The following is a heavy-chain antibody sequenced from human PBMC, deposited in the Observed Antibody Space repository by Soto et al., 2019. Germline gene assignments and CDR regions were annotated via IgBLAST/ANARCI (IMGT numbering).Heavy chain of an antibody. D-gene: IGHD3-10*01. J-gene: IGHJ6*02. CDR3: ARVLYYGSGSYSPAGMDV. CDR2: VSSPFRTS. V-gene: IGHV1-69*01. CDR1: GVSFNNNG. Sequence: QVQLVQSGAEVKKPGSSVKVSCKTSGVSFNNNGIGWVRQAPGHGLEWMGGVSSPFRTSNYARKFQGRISITADASTGTVNMELSSLTSEDTAQYYCARVLYYGSGSYSPAGMDVWGQGTTVTVSS.